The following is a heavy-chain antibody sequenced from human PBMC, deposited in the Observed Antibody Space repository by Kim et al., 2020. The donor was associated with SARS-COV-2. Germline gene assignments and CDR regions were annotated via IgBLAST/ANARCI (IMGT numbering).Heavy chain of an antibody. CDR3: ARHLGGALSY. V-gene: IGHV4-39*01. D-gene: IGHD3-16*01. CDR2: T. Sequence: TYYNPSLKSRVPISVDTSKNQFSRKLSSVTAADTAVYYCARHLGGALSYWGQGTLVTVSS. J-gene: IGHJ4*02.